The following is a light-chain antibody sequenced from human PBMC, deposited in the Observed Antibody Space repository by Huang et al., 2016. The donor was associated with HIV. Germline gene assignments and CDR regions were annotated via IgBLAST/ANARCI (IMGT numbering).Light chain of an antibody. CDR2: DAS. Sequence: EIVLTQSPAPLSLSPGERATLSCRASQSVASYLAWYQQKPGQAPRLLIWDASNRATGIPARFSGSGSGTDFTLTISSLEPEDFAVYYCQQRSNWPRTFGQGTKVEIK. V-gene: IGKV3-11*01. CDR3: QQRSNWPRT. CDR1: QSVASY. J-gene: IGKJ1*01.